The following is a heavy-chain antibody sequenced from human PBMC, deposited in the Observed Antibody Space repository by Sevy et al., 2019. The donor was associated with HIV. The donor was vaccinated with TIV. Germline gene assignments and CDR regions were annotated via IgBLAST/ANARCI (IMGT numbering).Heavy chain of an antibody. CDR1: GFTFSSFN. CDR3: AKDVPDQSWYDDFWSGSPCFDY. CDR2: ISGLSNYI. J-gene: IGHJ4*01. V-gene: IGHV3-21*06. D-gene: IGHD3-3*01. Sequence: GGSLRLSCAASGFTFSSFNMNWVRQAPGKGLEWVSSISGLSNYIYYAESLKGRFIISRDNAKNTLYLQMNSLRADDTAVYYCAKDVPDQSWYDDFWSGSPCFDYWGRGILVTVSS.